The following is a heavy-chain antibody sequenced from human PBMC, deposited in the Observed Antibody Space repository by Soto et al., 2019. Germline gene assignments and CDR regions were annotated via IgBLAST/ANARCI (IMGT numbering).Heavy chain of an antibody. D-gene: IGHD2-21*02. V-gene: IGHV1-69*08. CDR1: GDTFSSYI. J-gene: IGHJ6*02. CDR2: VIPVLTTT. CDR3: ARRRYCGYDCYHKHYYGMDV. Sequence: QVQLVQSGAEVKKPGSSVRVSCRSSGDTFSSYIVNWLRLAPGRGLEWMGRVIPVLTTTDYAQNFRGRVTITAARSTNTGYLDLSSLRSDDTAVYYCARRRYCGYDCYHKHYYGMDVWGQGSLVTVAS.